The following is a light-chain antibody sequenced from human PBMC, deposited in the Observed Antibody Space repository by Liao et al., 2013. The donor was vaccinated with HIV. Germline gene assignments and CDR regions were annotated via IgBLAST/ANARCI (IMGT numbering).Light chain of an antibody. Sequence: SYELTQPPSVSVAPGKTARITCGGEDIGSKSVHWYQQKPGQAPVLVIYYDSDRPSGIPERFSGSKSGTTATLTISRVEAGDSSSDHWGFGGGTKLTVL. CDR2: YDS. CDR1: DIGSKS. J-gene: IGLJ3*02. CDR3: G. V-gene: IGLV3-21*01.